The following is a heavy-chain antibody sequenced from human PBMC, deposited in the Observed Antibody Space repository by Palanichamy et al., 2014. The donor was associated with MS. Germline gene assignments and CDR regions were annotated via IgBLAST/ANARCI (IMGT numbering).Heavy chain of an antibody. D-gene: IGHD3-3*01. CDR2: MIPNSGNT. CDR1: GYAFTNYD. Sequence: QVQLVQSGAEVKKPGASVKVSCKASGYAFTNYDINWVRQATGQGLEWVGWMIPNSGNTGYAQKFQGRVTITRNTSISTAYMELSSLRSEDTAVYYCARGFGVVTYAAYFDYWGQGTLVTVSS. V-gene: IGHV1-8*03. J-gene: IGHJ4*02. CDR3: ARGFGVVTYAAYFDY.